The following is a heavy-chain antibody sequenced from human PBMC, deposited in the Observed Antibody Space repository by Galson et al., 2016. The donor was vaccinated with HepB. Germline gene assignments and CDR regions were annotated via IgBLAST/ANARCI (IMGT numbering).Heavy chain of an antibody. D-gene: IGHD6-19*01. J-gene: IGHJ6*02. CDR3: ARDLREALAGTGYYYGLDV. V-gene: IGHV6-1*01. CDR2: TYYRSKWYN. CDR1: GDSVSSNSAA. Sequence: CAISGDSVSSNSAAWNWIRQSPSRGLEWLGRTYYRSKWYNEYAVSVKSRITINPDTSKNQFSLQLNSVTPKDTAVYYCARDLREALAGTGYYYGLDVWGQGTTVTVSS.